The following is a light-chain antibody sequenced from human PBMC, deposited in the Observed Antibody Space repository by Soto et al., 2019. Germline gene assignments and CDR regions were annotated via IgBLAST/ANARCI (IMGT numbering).Light chain of an antibody. CDR1: SGSVSTSYY. V-gene: IGLV8-61*01. CDR3: VLYMGSGIRSV. J-gene: IGLJ3*02. Sequence: QAVVTQEPSFSVSPGVTVTLTCGLSSGSVSTSYYPSWYQQTPGQAPRTLIYSTNTRSSGVPDRFSGSILGNKAALTITGAQADDESDYYCVLYMGSGIRSVFGGGTKLTVL. CDR2: STN.